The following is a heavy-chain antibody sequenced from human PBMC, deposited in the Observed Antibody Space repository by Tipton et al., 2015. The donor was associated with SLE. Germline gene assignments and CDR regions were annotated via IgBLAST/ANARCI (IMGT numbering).Heavy chain of an antibody. CDR3: ARGSVVADDF. V-gene: IGHV4-59*02. D-gene: IGHD2-15*01. J-gene: IGHJ4*02. Sequence: TLSLTCTVSGASASSHYWNWIRQTPGKGLEWIGYIHYNRDTNYHPSLKSRGTISVDTSKNQLSLKLTSVTAADTAVYYCARGSVVADDFWGQGTLVTVSS. CDR2: IHYNRDT. CDR1: GASASSHY.